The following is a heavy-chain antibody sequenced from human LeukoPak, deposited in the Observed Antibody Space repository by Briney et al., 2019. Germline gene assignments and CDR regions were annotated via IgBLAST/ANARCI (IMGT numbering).Heavy chain of an antibody. Sequence: SETLSLTCTVSRGSINSYYWSWIRQSPGKGLEWIGYVRYSGSTHYNPSLKSRVTISVVTSKKYFSLKLTSVTAADTAVYYCARFLETDNCFDPWGQGILVIVSS. J-gene: IGHJ5*02. CDR2: VRYSGST. CDR1: RGSINSYY. CDR3: ARFLETDNCFDP. V-gene: IGHV4-59*01. D-gene: IGHD3-3*01.